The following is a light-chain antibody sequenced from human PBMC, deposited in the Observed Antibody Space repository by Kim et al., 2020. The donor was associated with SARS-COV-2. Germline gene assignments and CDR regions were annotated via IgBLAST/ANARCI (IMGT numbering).Light chain of an antibody. J-gene: IGLJ2*01. Sequence: GLSITISCTGTSSDVGRSNYVSWYQQHPGKAPKLIIYDVSSRPSGISTRFSGSKSENTASLTISGLQSEDEADYYCTSDTITNTLVFGAGTQLTVL. V-gene: IGLV2-14*03. CDR3: TSDTITNTLV. CDR1: SSDVGRSNY. CDR2: DVS.